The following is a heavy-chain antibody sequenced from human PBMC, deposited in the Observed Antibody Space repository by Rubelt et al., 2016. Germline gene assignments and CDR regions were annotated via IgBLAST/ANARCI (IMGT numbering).Heavy chain of an antibody. J-gene: IGHJ3*02. Sequence: WVRQAPGQGLEWMGWISAYNGNTNYAQKLQGRVTMTTDTSTSTAHMELRSLRSDDTAVYYCARTRRRWATRPDAFDIWGQGTMVTVSS. V-gene: IGHV1-18*01. CDR2: ISAYNGNT. CDR3: ARTRRRWATRPDAFDI. D-gene: IGHD2-2*01.